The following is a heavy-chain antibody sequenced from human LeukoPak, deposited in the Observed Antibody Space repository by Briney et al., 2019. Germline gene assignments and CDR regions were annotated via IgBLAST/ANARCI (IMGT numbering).Heavy chain of an antibody. CDR2: IRYDGSNK. Sequence: PGGSLRLPCAASGFTFSSYGMHWVRQAPGKGLEWVAFIRYDGSNKYYADSVKGRFTISRDTSKNTLYLQMNGLRAEDTAVYYCAKDLKFDYWGQGTLVTVSS. V-gene: IGHV3-30*02. CDR1: GFTFSSYG. J-gene: IGHJ4*02. CDR3: AKDLKFDY.